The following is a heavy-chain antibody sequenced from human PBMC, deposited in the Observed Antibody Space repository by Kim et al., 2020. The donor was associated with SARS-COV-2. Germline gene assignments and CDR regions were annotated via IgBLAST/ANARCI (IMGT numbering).Heavy chain of an antibody. CDR3: ARGSYYYGSGSYYNVDDYYYYGMDV. D-gene: IGHD3-10*01. CDR1: GCTFSSYA. V-gene: IGHV1-69*06. Sequence: SVKVSCKASGCTFSSYAISWVRQAPGQGLEWMGGIIPIFGTANYAQKFQGRVTITADKSTSTAYMELSSLRSEDTAVYYCARGSYYYGSGSYYNVDDYYYYGMDVWGQGTTVTVSS. J-gene: IGHJ6*02. CDR2: IIPIFGTA.